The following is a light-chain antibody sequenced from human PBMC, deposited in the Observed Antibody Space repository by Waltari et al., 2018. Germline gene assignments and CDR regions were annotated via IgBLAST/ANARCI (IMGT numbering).Light chain of an antibody. V-gene: IGLV2-11*01. CDR1: SNDVGNYHY. CDR3: CSYAGSDTFVV. J-gene: IGLJ2*01. Sequence: SALTQPRSVSGSPGQSVTIPSPGTSNDVGNYHYVSLYQHHPGKAPKLMILDVNKRPSGVPHRFSGSKSGNTASLTISGLQAEDEADYYCCSYAGSDTFVVFGGGTQLTVL. CDR2: DVN.